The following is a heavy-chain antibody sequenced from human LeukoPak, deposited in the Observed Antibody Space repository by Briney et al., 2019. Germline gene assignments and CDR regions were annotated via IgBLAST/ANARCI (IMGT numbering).Heavy chain of an antibody. J-gene: IGHJ4*02. CDR1: GGSISSGGYY. Sequence: SETLSLTCTVSGGSISSGGYYWSWIRQHPGKGLEWIGYIYYSGSTYYNPSLKSRVTISVDTSENQFSLKLSSVTAADTAVYYCARWDSSSWSHPSDYWGQGTLVTVSS. CDR2: IYYSGST. CDR3: ARWDSSSWSHPSDY. D-gene: IGHD6-13*01. V-gene: IGHV4-31*03.